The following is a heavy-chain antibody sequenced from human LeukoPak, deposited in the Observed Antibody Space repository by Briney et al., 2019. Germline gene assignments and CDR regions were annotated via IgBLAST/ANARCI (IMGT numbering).Heavy chain of an antibody. CDR1: GFTFSSYW. J-gene: IGHJ4*02. CDR3: ARGEGYYDFWSGYYTDGHYFDY. V-gene: IGHV3-7*01. D-gene: IGHD3-3*01. Sequence: GGSLRLSCAASGFTFSSYWMSWVRQAPGKGLEWVANIKQDGSEKYYVDSVKGRFTISRDNAKNSLYLQMNSLRAEDTAVYYCARGEGYYDFWSGYYTDGHYFDYWGQGTLVTVSS. CDR2: IKQDGSEK.